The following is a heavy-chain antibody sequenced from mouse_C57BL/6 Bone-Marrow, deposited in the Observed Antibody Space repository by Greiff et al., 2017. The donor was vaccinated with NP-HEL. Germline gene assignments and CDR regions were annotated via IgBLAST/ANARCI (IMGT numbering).Heavy chain of an antibody. Sequence: QVQLQQPGAELVKPGASVKMSCKASGYTFTSYWITWVKRRPGQGLEWIGDIYPGSGSTNYNEKFKSKATLTVDTSSSTAYMQLSSLTSEDSAVYYCARSTTVVGRGFAYWGQGTLVTVSA. D-gene: IGHD1-1*01. V-gene: IGHV1-55*01. J-gene: IGHJ3*01. CDR3: ARSTTVVGRGFAY. CDR2: IYPGSGST. CDR1: GYTFTSYW.